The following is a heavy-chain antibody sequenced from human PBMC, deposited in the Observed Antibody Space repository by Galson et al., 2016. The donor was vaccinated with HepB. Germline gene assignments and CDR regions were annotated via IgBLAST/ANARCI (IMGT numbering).Heavy chain of an antibody. V-gene: IGHV1-18*04. CDR1: GYTFTDYG. J-gene: IGHJ5*02. CDR2: INPNDGST. CDR3: AKRNIVGAGMTATDDRRLDP. D-gene: IGHD1/OR15-1a*01. Sequence: SVKVSCKASGYTFTDYGHSWVRQAPGQGPEWMGWINPNDGSTQNAEKVQDRVSMTRDMSTTTRYVELRSLRSDDTAVYYCAKRNIVGAGMTATDDRRLDPWGQGTLVTVSS.